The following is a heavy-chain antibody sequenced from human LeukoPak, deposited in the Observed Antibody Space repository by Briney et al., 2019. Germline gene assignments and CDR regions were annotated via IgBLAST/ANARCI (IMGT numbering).Heavy chain of an antibody. CDR1: GYTFTGYY. J-gene: IGHJ5*02. D-gene: IGHD4-17*01. CDR3: ARGTTVPAQEGFDP. V-gene: IGHV1-2*02. CDR2: INPNSGGT. Sequence: ASVKVSCKASGYTFTGYYMHWVRQAPGQGLEWMGWINPNSGGTNNAQKFQGRVTMTMDTSISTAYMELSRLRADDTAVYYCARGTTVPAQEGFDPWGQGTLVTVSS.